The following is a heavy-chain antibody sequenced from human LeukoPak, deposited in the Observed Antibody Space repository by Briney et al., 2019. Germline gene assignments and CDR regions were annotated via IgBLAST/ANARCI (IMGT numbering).Heavy chain of an antibody. D-gene: IGHD6-6*01. CDR3: ASQRIAARHFDY. J-gene: IGHJ4*02. CDR1: GGSISSYY. Sequence: ASETLSLTCTVSGGSISSYYWSWLRQPPGKGLEWIGYIYYSGSTNYNPSLKSRVTISVDTSKNQFSLKLSSVTAADTAVYYCASQRIAARHFDYWGQGTLVTVSS. CDR2: IYYSGST. V-gene: IGHV4-59*01.